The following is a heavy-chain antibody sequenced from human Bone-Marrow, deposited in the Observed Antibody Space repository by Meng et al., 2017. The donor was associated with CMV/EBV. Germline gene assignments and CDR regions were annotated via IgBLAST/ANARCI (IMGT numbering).Heavy chain of an antibody. V-gene: IGHV4-38-2*02. J-gene: IGHJ4*02. Sequence: SETLSLTCTVSGYSISSGYYWGWIRQPPGKGLEWIGSIYHSGSTYYNPSLKSRVTISVDTSKNQFSLKLSSVTAADTAVYYCARGFTMIVGWGQGTLVTVSS. CDR2: IYHSGST. CDR1: GYSISSGYY. D-gene: IGHD3-22*01. CDR3: ARGFTMIVG.